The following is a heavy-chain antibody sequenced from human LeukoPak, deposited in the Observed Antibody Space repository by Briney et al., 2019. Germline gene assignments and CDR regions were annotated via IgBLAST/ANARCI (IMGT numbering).Heavy chain of an antibody. CDR3: ARRSGYYYGSGPIDY. CDR1: GGSFSGYY. V-gene: IGHV4-34*01. D-gene: IGHD3-10*01. J-gene: IGHJ4*02. CDR2: INHSGST. Sequence: PSETLSLTCAVYGGSFSGYYWSWIRQPPGKGLEWIGEINHSGSTNYNPSLKSRVTISVDTSKNQFSLKLSSVTAADTAVYYCARRSGYYYGSGPIDYWGQGTLVTVSS.